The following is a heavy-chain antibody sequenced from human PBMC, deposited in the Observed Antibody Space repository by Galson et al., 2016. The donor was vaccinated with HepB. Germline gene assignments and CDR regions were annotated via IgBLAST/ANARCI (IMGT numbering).Heavy chain of an antibody. CDR2: ISDSGSST. CDR3: ANQHTTGWYSCLTH. Sequence: SLRLSCSSSGFTFSTNAMNWARQPPGMGLDWVAGISDSGSSTSYAASGKGRFTISRDNSKNTLYLQMNSLRAEDTAVYYCANQHTTGWYSCLTHWGQGTLVTVSS. V-gene: IGHV3-23*01. CDR1: GFTFSTNA. J-gene: IGHJ4*02. D-gene: IGHD6-19*01.